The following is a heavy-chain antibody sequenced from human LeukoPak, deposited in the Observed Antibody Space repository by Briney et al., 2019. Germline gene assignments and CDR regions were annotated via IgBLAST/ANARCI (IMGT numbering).Heavy chain of an antibody. J-gene: IGHJ4*02. CDR2: IYRDGSS. D-gene: IGHD3-9*01. CDR3: ARSFYDILIGYYQYFDY. Sequence: GGSLRLSCVASGLSVSSNYKSWVRQAPGKGLEWVSVIYRDGSSYYAESVKGRFTISRDNSKNTLYIQMNSLRAEDTAVYYCARSFYDILIGYYQYFDYWGQGTLVTVSS. CDR1: GLSVSSNY. V-gene: IGHV3-66*01.